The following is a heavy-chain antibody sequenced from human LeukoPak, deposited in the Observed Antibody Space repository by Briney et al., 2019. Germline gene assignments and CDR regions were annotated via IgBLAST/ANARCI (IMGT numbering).Heavy chain of an antibody. Sequence: GGSLRLSCAASGFTFSSYSMNWVRQAPGKGLEWVSFISSSSNYRYYADSVKGRFTISRDNAKNSLYLQMASLRAEDTAVYYCARTSVAAAISPYYFDYWDQGTLVTVSS. CDR3: ARTSVAAAISPYYFDY. J-gene: IGHJ4*02. CDR2: ISSSSNYR. V-gene: IGHV3-21*01. D-gene: IGHD2-2*02. CDR1: GFTFSSYS.